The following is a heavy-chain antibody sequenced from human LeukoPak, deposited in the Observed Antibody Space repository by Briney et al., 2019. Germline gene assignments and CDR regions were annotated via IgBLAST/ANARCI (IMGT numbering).Heavy chain of an antibody. CDR3: ASISYYYDSSGYSRPDY. V-gene: IGHV3-30*02. Sequence: PGGSLRLSCTASGFTFSTYGMHWVRQAPGKGLEWVAFIRFDGSKTYYTDSVKGRFTISRDNIKNTLYLQMNSLRAEDTAVYYCASISYYYDSSGYSRPDYWGQGTLVTVSS. D-gene: IGHD3-22*01. CDR1: GFTFSTYG. J-gene: IGHJ4*02. CDR2: IRFDGSKT.